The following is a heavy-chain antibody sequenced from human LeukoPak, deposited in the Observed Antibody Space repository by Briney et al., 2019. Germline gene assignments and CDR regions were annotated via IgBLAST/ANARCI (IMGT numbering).Heavy chain of an antibody. CDR2: IYHSGST. D-gene: IGHD5-18*01. J-gene: IGHJ3*02. V-gene: IGHV4-38-2*02. Sequence: SETLSLTCTVSGYSISSGYYWGWIRQPPGKGLEWIGSIYHSGSTYYNPSLKSRVTISVDTSKNQFSLKLSSVTAADTAVYYCARRGAHTARIWGQGTMVTVSS. CDR1: GYSISSGYY. CDR3: ARRGAHTARI.